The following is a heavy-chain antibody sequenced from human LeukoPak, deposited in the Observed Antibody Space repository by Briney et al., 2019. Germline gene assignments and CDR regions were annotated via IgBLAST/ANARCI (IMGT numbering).Heavy chain of an antibody. Sequence: SETLSLTRTVSVGSNSSYYWSWIRQPAGKGLEWIGRIYSSGITNYNPSLKSRVTVTVDTSKNHFSLNLSSVAAADTAVYYCARAPSTSNHFDYWGQGTLVTVSS. CDR3: ARAPSTSNHFDY. V-gene: IGHV4-4*07. D-gene: IGHD6-6*01. CDR1: VGSNSSYY. J-gene: IGHJ4*02. CDR2: IYSSGIT.